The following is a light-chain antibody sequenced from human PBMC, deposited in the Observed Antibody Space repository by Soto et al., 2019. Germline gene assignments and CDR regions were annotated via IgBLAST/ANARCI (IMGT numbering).Light chain of an antibody. CDR1: QSVRSSY. V-gene: IGKV3-20*01. CDR2: GAS. J-gene: IGKJ1*01. Sequence: EIVLTQSPGTLSLSPGERATLSCRASQSVRSSYLAWYQQKPGQAPRLLIYGASSRATGIPDRFSGSGSGTDFTLTISSLQAEDVAVYYCQQYYSTPWTFGQGTKVEIK. CDR3: QQYYSTPWT.